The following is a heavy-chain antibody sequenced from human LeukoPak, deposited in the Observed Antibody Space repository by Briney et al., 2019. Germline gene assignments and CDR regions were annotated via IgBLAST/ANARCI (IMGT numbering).Heavy chain of an antibody. CDR1: RFTFSNYG. D-gene: IGHD2-15*01. CDR3: ARVKAAAFDC. CDR2: IWYDGSNK. J-gene: IGHJ4*02. V-gene: IGHV3-33*01. Sequence: GGSLRLSCAASRFTFSNYGMHWVRQAPGKGLEWVAVIWYDGSNKYYADSVKGRFTVSRDNSKNTLYLQMNSLRAEDTAVYYCARVKAAAFDCWGQGTLVTVSS.